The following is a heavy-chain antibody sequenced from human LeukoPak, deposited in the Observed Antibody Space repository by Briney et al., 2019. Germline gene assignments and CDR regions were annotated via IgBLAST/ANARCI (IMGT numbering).Heavy chain of an antibody. CDR1: GFTFSSYG. CDR2: IWYDGSK. CDR3: AKDTVDTAMVFTHMITFGGVDY. Sequence: GGSLRLSCAASGFTFSSYGMHWVRQAPGKGLEWVAVIWYDGSKYYADSVKGRFTISRDNSKNTLYLQMNSLRAEDTAAYYCAKDTVDTAMVFTHMITFGGVDYWGQGTLVTVSS. D-gene: IGHD3-16*01. V-gene: IGHV3-33*06. J-gene: IGHJ4*02.